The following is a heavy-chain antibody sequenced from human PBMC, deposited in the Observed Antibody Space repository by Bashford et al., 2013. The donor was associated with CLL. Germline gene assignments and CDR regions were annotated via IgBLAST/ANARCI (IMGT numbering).Heavy chain of an antibody. CDR2: INPKSGGT. Sequence: ASVKVSCKASGYTFTGYYMHWVRQAPGQGLEWMGRINPKSGGTKYAQKFQGRVTMTGDTSISTAYMELSRLRSDDTAVYFCARSLNAYSSSWYDYHYGMDVWGQGTTGHRLL. CDR1: GYTFTGYY. CDR3: ARSLNAYSSSWYDYHYGMDV. V-gene: IGHV1-2*06. D-gene: IGHD6-13*01. J-gene: IGHJ6*02.